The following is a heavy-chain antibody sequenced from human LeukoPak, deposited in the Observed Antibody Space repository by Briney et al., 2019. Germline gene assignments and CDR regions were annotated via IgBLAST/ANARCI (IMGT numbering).Heavy chain of an antibody. D-gene: IGHD6-19*01. Sequence: SETLSLTCAVYGGSFSGYYWSWIRQPPGKGLEWIGEINHSGSTNYNPSLKSRVTISVDTSKNQFSLKLSSVTAADTAVYYCARADPHIAVAKDWGQGTLVTVSS. V-gene: IGHV4-34*09. CDR3: ARADPHIAVAKD. J-gene: IGHJ4*02. CDR2: INHSGST. CDR1: GGSFSGYY.